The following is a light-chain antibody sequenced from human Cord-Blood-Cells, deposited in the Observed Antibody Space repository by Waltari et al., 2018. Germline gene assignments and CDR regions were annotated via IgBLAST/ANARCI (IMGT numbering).Light chain of an antibody. CDR2: DVS. V-gene: IGLV2-14*01. CDR3: SSYAGSSTWV. Sequence: QSALTQPASVSGSPGQSITISCTGTSSDVGGYNYVSWYQQHPGKAPKLMIYDVSKRPSVVSNRFSGSKSGNTASLTISGLQAEDEADYYCSSYAGSSTWVFGGGTKLTVL. J-gene: IGLJ3*02. CDR1: SSDVGGYNY.